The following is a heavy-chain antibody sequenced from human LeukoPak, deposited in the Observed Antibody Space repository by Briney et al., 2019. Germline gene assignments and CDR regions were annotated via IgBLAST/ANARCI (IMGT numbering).Heavy chain of an antibody. CDR2: IYKNAIT. CDR1: GFTVSSNY. Sequence: GGSLRLSCAASGFTVSSNYMTWVRQAPGKGLEWVSVIYKNAITYYADTVTGRFTISRDNAKNSLYLQMNSLRAEDTAVYYCARRATTERGYSYGLDYWGQGTLVTVSS. J-gene: IGHJ4*02. CDR3: ARRATTERGYSYGLDY. V-gene: IGHV3-53*01. D-gene: IGHD5-18*01.